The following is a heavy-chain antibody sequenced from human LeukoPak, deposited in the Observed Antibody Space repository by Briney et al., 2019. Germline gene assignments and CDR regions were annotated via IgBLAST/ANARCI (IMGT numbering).Heavy chain of an antibody. CDR3: AIMHGYYDGSGYWVQ. D-gene: IGHD3-22*01. J-gene: IGHJ4*02. CDR1: GFTFSCYA. V-gene: IGHV3-23*01. CDR2: ITTSGGST. Sequence: GGSLRLSCAASGFTFSCYAMSWVRQAPGKGLERVSFITTSGGSTSYADSVEGRFTISRDNPRNTLYMQMNSLRDDDTAVYYCAIMHGYYDGSGYWVQWGQGTLVTVSS.